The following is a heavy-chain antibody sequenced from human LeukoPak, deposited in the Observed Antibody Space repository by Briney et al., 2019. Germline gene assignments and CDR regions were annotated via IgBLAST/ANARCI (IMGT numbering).Heavy chain of an antibody. J-gene: IGHJ4*02. V-gene: IGHV4-34*01. Sequence: SETPSLTCAVYGGSFSGYYWSWIRQPPGKGLEWIGEINHSGSTNYNPSPKSRVTISVDTSKNQFSLKLSSVTAADTAVYYCARLYGSGSYYRHWGQGTLVTVSS. D-gene: IGHD3-10*01. CDR3: ARLYGSGSYYRH. CDR2: INHSGST. CDR1: GGSFSGYY.